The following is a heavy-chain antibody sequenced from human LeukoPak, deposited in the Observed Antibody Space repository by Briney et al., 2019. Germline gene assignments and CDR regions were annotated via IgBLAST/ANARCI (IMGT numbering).Heavy chain of an antibody. CDR2: IYPGDSDT. Sequence: GESLKISCKGSGSTFTSYWIGWVRQMPGKGLEWMGIIYPGDSDTRYSPSFQGQVTISADKSITTAYLQWSSLKASDTAMYYCGRSGSCSGGSCYRHFEYWGQGALVTVSS. D-gene: IGHD2-15*01. CDR1: GSTFTSYW. V-gene: IGHV5-51*01. J-gene: IGHJ4*02. CDR3: GRSGSCSGGSCYRHFEY.